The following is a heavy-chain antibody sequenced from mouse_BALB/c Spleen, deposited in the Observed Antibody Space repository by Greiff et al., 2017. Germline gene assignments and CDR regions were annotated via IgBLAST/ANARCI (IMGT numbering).Heavy chain of an antibody. Sequence: EVQVVESGGGLVKPGGSLKLSCAASGFTFSSYAMSWVRQTPEKRLEWVASISSGGSTYYPDSVKGRFTISRDNARNILYLQMSSLRSEDTAMYYCARGELLRDYFDYWGQGTTLTVSS. J-gene: IGHJ2*01. V-gene: IGHV5-6-5*01. CDR1: GFTFSSYA. CDR2: ISSGGST. D-gene: IGHD1-1*01. CDR3: ARGELLRDYFDY.